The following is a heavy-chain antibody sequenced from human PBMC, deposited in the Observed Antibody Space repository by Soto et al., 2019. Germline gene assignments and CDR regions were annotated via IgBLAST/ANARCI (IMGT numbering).Heavy chain of an antibody. CDR2: IYYSGST. CDR1: GGSISSGGYY. CDR3: ARGSEMYCSSTSCYEYHFDY. D-gene: IGHD2-2*01. J-gene: IGHJ4*02. Sequence: QVQLQESGPGLVKPSQTLSLTCTVSGGSISSGGYYWSWIRQHPGKGLEWIGYIYYSGSTYYNPSLKSRVTISVDTSKNQFSLKLSSVTAADTAVYYCARGSEMYCSSTSCYEYHFDYWGQGTLVTVSS. V-gene: IGHV4-31*03.